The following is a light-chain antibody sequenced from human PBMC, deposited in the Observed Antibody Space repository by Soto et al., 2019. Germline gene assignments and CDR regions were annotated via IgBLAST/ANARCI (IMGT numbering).Light chain of an antibody. Sequence: QAVVTQEPSLTVSPGGTVTLTCASSTGAVTSGHYTNWLQQKPGQAPRALIYSTDTKHSWTPARFSGSLLGGKAALTLSGAQPEDEADYYCLLYNGGAVIFGGGTKLTVL. J-gene: IGLJ2*01. CDR1: TGAVTSGHY. V-gene: IGLV7-43*01. CDR3: LLYNGGAVI. CDR2: STD.